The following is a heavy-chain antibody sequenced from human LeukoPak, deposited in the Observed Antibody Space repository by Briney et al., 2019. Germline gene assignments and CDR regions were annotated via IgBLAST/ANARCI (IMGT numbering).Heavy chain of an antibody. Sequence: ASVRVSCKASGYSFTNYYMHWVRQAPGQGLEWMGMINPSGGSTTYAQKFQGRVTMTRDMSTSAVYMELSSLTSEDTAVYYCARTRGYYFDYWGQGTLVTVSS. J-gene: IGHJ4*02. CDR2: INPSGGST. CDR1: GYSFTNYY. V-gene: IGHV1-46*01. CDR3: ARTRGYYFDY.